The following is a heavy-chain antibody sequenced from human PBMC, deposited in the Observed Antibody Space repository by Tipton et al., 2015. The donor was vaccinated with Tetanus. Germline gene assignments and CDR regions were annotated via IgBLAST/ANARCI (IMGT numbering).Heavy chain of an antibody. D-gene: IGHD5-24*01. V-gene: IGHV4-34*01. CDR2: INHRGGT. Sequence: GLVKPSETLSLTCGVSGGSFSGNYWSWVRRAPGKGLEWIGEINHRGGTMYNPSLKSRVTISVDTSKNQFSLRLRSVAAADTAVYYCARGGRDAYNNPLGAFDVWGRGTTVTVSS. J-gene: IGHJ3*01. CDR3: ARGGRDAYNNPLGAFDV. CDR1: GGSFSGNY.